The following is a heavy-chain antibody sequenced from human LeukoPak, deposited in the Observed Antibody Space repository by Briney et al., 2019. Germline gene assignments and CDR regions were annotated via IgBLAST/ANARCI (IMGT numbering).Heavy chain of an antibody. CDR1: GFTFSNYA. CDR3: AKLPTTGWYAGGNWFDP. D-gene: IGHD6-19*01. V-gene: IGHV3-23*01. Sequence: GGSLRLSCAASGFTFSNYAMTWVRQAPGKGLEWVSLISGSGGDIRYADSVRGRFSISRDNSKNTLYLQMNSLRAEDTAVFYCAKLPTTGWYAGGNWFDPWGQETLVTVSS. CDR2: ISGSGGDI. J-gene: IGHJ5*02.